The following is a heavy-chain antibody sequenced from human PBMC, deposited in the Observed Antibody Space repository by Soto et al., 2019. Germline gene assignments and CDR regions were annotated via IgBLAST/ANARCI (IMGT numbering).Heavy chain of an antibody. CDR1: GFTFSSYW. Sequence: GGSLRLSCAASGFTFSSYWMSWVRQAPGKGLEWVANIKQDGSEKYYVASVKGRFTISRDNAKNSLYLQMNSLRAEDTAVYYWSRSRTIFGVVIINTDYYYMDVWGKGPTVTVSS. CDR2: IKQDGSEK. V-gene: IGHV3-7*01. D-gene: IGHD3-3*01. J-gene: IGHJ6*03. CDR3: SRSRTIFGVVIINTDYYYMDV.